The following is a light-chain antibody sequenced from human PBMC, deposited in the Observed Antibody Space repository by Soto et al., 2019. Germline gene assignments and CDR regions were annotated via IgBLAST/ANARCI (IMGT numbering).Light chain of an antibody. Sequence: EIVLTQSPATLSLSPGERATLSCRASQSVSTYLAWYQQKPGQAPSLLIYDASTRATGIPARFSGSGSGTDITLTISSLEPEDFAVYFCQQRSNWPPTWTFGQGTKVEIK. CDR2: DAS. V-gene: IGKV3-11*01. J-gene: IGKJ1*01. CDR3: QQRSNWPPTWT. CDR1: QSVSTY.